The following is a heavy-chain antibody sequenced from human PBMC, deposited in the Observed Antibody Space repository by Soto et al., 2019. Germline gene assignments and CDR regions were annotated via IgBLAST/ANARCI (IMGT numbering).Heavy chain of an antibody. D-gene: IGHD4-17*01. CDR3: ARDSALRDYGGGAEYFQH. CDR2: IIPILGIA. Sequence: SVKVACKASGGTFSSYTISWVLQAPGQGLEWMGRIIPILGIANYARKFQGRVTITADKSTSTAYMELSSLRSEDTAVYYCARDSALRDYGGGAEYFQHWGQGTLVTVST. J-gene: IGHJ1*01. CDR1: GGTFSSYT. V-gene: IGHV1-69*04.